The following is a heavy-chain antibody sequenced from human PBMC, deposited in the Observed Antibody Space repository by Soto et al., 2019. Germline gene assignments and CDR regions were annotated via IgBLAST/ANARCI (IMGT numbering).Heavy chain of an antibody. CDR1: GGAFNNYG. CDR2: IIPLFSTT. CDR3: ARDGNLSSSYGDFDY. Sequence: QVELVQSGAEVKKPGSSVRVSCKASGGAFNNYGFTWVRQASGQGLEWMGQIIPLFSTTHYAQKFQGRVSITADGSTSTVRMELSSLTSEDTAVYYCARDGNLSSSYGDFDYWGQGNLVSVSS. V-gene: IGHV1-69*01. D-gene: IGHD6-6*01. J-gene: IGHJ4*02.